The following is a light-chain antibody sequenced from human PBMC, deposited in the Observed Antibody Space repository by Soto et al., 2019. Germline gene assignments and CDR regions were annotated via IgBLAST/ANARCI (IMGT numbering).Light chain of an antibody. V-gene: IGKV1-5*01. CDR1: QSISDW. CDR3: RQYNSYS. CDR2: DIS. J-gene: IGKJ1*01. Sequence: DIQMTQSPSTLSASVGDRVTITCRASQSISDWLAWYQQKPGKAPKLLIYDISNLEIGVPSRFSVSGSGTEFTLTISGTQPDYLASYYCRQYNSYSFGQGTKVDIK.